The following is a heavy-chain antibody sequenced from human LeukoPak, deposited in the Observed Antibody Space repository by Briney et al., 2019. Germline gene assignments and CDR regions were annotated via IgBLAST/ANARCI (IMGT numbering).Heavy chain of an antibody. CDR3: AHVLRYFDGVDP. V-gene: IGHV4-39*07. D-gene: IGHD3-9*01. J-gene: IGHJ5*02. CDR1: GGSISSSSYY. Sequence: SETLSLTCTVSGGSISSSSYYWGWIRQPPGKGLEWIGSIYYSGSTYYNLSLKSRVTISVDTSKNQFSLKLSSVTAADTAVYYCAHVLRYFDGVDPWGQGTLVTVSS. CDR2: IYYSGST.